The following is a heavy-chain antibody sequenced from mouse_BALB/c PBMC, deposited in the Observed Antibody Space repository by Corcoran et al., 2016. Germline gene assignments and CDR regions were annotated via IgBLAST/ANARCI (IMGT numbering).Heavy chain of an antibody. CDR3: ARNYGSSYDWYVDV. D-gene: IGHD1-1*01. J-gene: IGHJ1*01. CDR1: GYSFSSYW. V-gene: IGHV1-9*01. Sequence: VQLQQSSAELMKPGASVKLSCKATGYSFSSYWLEWVNQRPGHGLEVLGGIVPGSGSTNYNEKFKGKATFTADTSSNTAYMQLSSLTSEDSAVYYCARNYGSSYDWYVDVWGAGTTVTVSS. CDR2: IVPGSGST.